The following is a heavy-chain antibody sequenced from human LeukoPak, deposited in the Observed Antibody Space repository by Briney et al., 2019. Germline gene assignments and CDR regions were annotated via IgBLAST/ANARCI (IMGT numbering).Heavy chain of an antibody. Sequence: PGGSLRLSCAASGFTFSSYAMSWVRQAPGKGLEWVSAISGSGGSTYYADSVKGRFTISRDNSKNTLYLQMNSLRAEDTAVYYYAKTGRIVQWPTTLDYWGQGTLVTVSS. CDR3: AKTGRIVQWPTTLDY. CDR2: ISGSGGST. V-gene: IGHV3-23*01. CDR1: GFTFSSYA. D-gene: IGHD2-8*01. J-gene: IGHJ4*02.